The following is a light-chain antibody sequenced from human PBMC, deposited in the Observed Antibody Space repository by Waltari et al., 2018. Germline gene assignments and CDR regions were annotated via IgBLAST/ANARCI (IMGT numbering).Light chain of an antibody. CDR1: SSNIGSNA. CDR2: RDN. V-gene: IGLV1-44*01. Sequence: QSVLAQPPSASGTPGQWVTLSCSGRSSNIGSNAVNWYQLLPASAPSPLIYRDNQRPSGVPDRFSGSKSGTSASLAISGLQSGDEADYYCETWDDSLTAWVFGGGTKLTVL. CDR3: ETWDDSLTAWV. J-gene: IGLJ3*02.